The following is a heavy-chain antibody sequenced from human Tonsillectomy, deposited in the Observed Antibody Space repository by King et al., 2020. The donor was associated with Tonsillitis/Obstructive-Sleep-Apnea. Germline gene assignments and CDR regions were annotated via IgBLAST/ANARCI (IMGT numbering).Heavy chain of an antibody. CDR1: GFTFGSSA. D-gene: IGHD6-6*01. CDR2: ISYDGSTK. Sequence: VQLVESGGDVVQPGRSLRLSCGASGFTFGSSAMDWVRQAPGKGLEWVAVISYDGSTKNYADSVKGRFTISRDNSKNTVYLQMNSLRAEDTAVYYCARDRAYTTSRGYFDLWGRGTLVTVSS. V-gene: IGHV3-30*04. CDR3: ARDRAYTTSRGYFDL. J-gene: IGHJ2*01.